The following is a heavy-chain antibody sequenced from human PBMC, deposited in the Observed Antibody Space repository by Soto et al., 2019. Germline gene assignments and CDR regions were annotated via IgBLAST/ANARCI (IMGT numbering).Heavy chain of an antibody. Sequence: QVHLVESGGGVVQPGRSLRLSCTGSGFTFSSSAMHWVRQAPGKGLEWVAAIWYDGSDKYYADSVKGRFTISRDISKNTLYLAMNSLRADDTAVYYCATGPYFDRWYFDYWGQGTLGTVSS. CDR1: GFTFSSSA. CDR3: ATGPYFDRWYFDY. D-gene: IGHD3-9*01. V-gene: IGHV3-33*01. J-gene: IGHJ4*02. CDR2: IWYDGSDK.